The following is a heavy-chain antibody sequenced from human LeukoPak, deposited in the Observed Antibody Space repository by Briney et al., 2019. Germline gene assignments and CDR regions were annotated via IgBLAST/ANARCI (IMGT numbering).Heavy chain of an antibody. CDR2: IYYSGST. D-gene: IGHD5-18*01. V-gene: IGHV4-59*08. J-gene: IGHJ4*02. CDR1: GGTISSYY. CDR3: ARHFSPERRRIQLWFQPWDY. Sequence: SETLSLTCTVSGGTISSYYWSWLRQPPGKGLEWIGYIYYSGSTNYNPSLKRRVTISVDTSKNQFSLKLSSVTAADTAVYYCARHFSPERRRIQLWFQPWDYWGQGTLVTVSS.